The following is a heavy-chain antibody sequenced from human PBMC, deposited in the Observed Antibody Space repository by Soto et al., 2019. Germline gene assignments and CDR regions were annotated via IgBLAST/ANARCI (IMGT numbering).Heavy chain of an antibody. CDR1: GFTVSSYG. Sequence: QVQLVESGGGVVQPGRSLRLSCAVSGFTVSSYGMHWVRQAPGKGLEWVAVISRDGRTKFYADSVEGRFTISKDSSRKTLFLEMDSLRSDDMAVYYCTGEVASGYWGQGTLVTVSS. D-gene: IGHD2-8*02. CDR2: ISRDGRTK. V-gene: IGHV3-30*03. CDR3: TGEVASGY. J-gene: IGHJ4*02.